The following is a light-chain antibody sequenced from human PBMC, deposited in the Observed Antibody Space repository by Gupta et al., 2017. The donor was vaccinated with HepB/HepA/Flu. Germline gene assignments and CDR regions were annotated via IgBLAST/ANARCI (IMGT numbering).Light chain of an antibody. CDR1: QSISRW. Sequence: DIQMTQSPSTLSASVGDRVTITCRASQSISRWLAWYHQRPGKAPRLLISKASTLEGGVPSRFRGSGSETEFTLTISSLQPDDFGTYYCQHESLYSRTFGQGTQVEI. V-gene: IGKV1-5*03. CDR2: KAS. CDR3: QHESLYSRT. J-gene: IGKJ1*01.